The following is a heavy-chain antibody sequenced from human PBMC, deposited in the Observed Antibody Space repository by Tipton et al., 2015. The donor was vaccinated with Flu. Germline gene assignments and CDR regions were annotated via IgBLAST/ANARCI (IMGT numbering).Heavy chain of an antibody. CDR3: ARSVAVAAPGWFDP. CDR1: GGSISSYY. V-gene: IGHV4-59*01. Sequence: TLSLTCTVSGGSISSYYWSWIRQPPGKGLEWIGYIYYSGSTNYNPSLKSRVTISVDTSKNQFSLKLSSVTAADTAVYYCARSVAVAAPGWFDPWGQGTLVTVSS. J-gene: IGHJ5*02. D-gene: IGHD6-19*01. CDR2: IYYSGST.